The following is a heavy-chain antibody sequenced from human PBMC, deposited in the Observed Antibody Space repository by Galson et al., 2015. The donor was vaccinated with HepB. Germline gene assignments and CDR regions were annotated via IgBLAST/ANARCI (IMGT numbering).Heavy chain of an antibody. CDR3: ATLGTGVTVTMDV. CDR2: ITYEGSNK. J-gene: IGHJ6*02. V-gene: IGHV3-30*03. Sequence: SLRLSCAASGFTFSSYAMHWVRQAPGKGPEWVASITYEGSNKYHADSVKGRFTISRDNSKNTLYLDMRSLRTEDTAVYCCATLGTGVTVTMDVWGPGTTVTVSS. CDR1: GFTFSSYA. D-gene: IGHD2-8*02.